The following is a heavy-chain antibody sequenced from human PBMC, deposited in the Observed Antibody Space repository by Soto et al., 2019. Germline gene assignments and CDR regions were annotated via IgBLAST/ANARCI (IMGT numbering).Heavy chain of an antibody. CDR3: SRDVDFGEEDV. J-gene: IGHJ6*02. D-gene: IGHD4-17*01. CDR1: GDCVKGSRDD. V-gene: IGHV4-61*01. CDR2: IYFSGRT. Sequence: SGRLALASAVCGDCVKGSRDDWNWIRQPPGKGLEWIGYIYFSGRTNYNPSLKSRVTISIDTSKNQFSLKLTSATAADTAVYYCSRDVDFGEEDVWGQGTTVTVSS.